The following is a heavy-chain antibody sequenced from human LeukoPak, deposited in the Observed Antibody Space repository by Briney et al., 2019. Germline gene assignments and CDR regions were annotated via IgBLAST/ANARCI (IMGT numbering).Heavy chain of an antibody. CDR2: IKQEGGEK. CDR3: ARDLVGNDFWSGYYTGYFL. D-gene: IGHD3-3*01. Sequence: PGGSLRLSCAAPGLTLSSYWMSWVRQAPGKGLEWVATIKQEGGEKYYVDSVKGRFTISRDNAKNSLYLQMNSLRAEDTAVYYCARDLVGNDFWSGYYTGYFLWGQGTLVTVSS. CDR1: GLTLSSYW. V-gene: IGHV3-7*01. J-gene: IGHJ4*02.